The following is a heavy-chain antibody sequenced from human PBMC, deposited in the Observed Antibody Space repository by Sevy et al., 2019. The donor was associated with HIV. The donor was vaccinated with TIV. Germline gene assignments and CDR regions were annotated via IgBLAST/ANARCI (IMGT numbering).Heavy chain of an antibody. CDR2: INWSGSNT. V-gene: IGHV3-20*04. CDR1: GFTFSDYA. CDR3: AYNTYYLVLTGVGSFDL. D-gene: IGHD3-22*01. J-gene: IGHJ3*01. Sequence: GGSLRLSCAASGFTFSDYAMSWVRQAPGKGLEWVSGINWSGSNTGYADSVKGRFTISRDDAKNSLYLQMKSLRAEDTAVYYCAYNTYYLVLTGVGSFDLWGQGTLVTVSS.